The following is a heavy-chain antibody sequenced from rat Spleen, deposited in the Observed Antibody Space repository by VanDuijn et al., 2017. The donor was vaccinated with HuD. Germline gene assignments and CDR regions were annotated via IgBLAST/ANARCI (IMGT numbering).Heavy chain of an antibody. CDR2: ISNDGTST. CDR1: GFTFSDYY. D-gene: IGHD1-4*01. J-gene: IGHJ2*01. V-gene: IGHV5-7*01. CDR3: ARHGTVGRVYLPFDY. Sequence: EVQLVESGGGSVQPGRSMKLSCAASGFTFSDYYMAWVRQAPKKGLEWVATISNDGTSTFYRDSVKGRFTISRNNVENTLYLQMDSLRSEDTATYYCARHGTVGRVYLPFDYWGQGVMVTVSS.